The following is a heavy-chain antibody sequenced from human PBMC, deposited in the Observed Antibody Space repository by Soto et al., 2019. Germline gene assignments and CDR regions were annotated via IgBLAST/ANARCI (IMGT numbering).Heavy chain of an antibody. Sequence: SETLSLTCAVSESSISSGFYWGWIRQPPGKGLEWIGSTYHSGSAYYDPSLKSRVTISVDMSRNRFSLKLSSVTAADTAVYFCARGGPYSSSLYYFDYWGQGPLVTACS. CDR2: TYHSGSA. CDR1: ESSISSGFY. V-gene: IGHV4-38-2*01. J-gene: IGHJ4*02. D-gene: IGHD6-13*01. CDR3: ARGGPYSSSLYYFDY.